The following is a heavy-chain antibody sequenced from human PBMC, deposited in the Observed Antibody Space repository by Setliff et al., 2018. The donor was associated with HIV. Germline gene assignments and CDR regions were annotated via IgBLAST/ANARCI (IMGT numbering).Heavy chain of an antibody. J-gene: IGHJ4*02. CDR1: GFTFSSAW. CDR3: ARSKRNTLWWFFEY. CDR2: ISPDGSAT. D-gene: IGHD2-21*01. Sequence: GGSLRLSCAASGFTFSSAWMGWVRQAPAKGLEWVANISPDGSATYYVDSVKGRFTVSRDNSNSTLYLQMSSLLAEDTAVYYCARSKRNTLWWFFEYWGQGTQVTVSS. V-gene: IGHV3-7*01.